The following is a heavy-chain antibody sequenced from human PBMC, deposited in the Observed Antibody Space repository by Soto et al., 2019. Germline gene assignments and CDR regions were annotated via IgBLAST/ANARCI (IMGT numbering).Heavy chain of an antibody. Sequence: EVQLLESGGGLVQPGGSLRLSCAASGFTLSDYAMTWVRQAPGKGLEWVSTISGSGGGTYYADSVKGRFTVSKDNPKNTLYLQLNSLRVEDTAVYYCAKGLTPRSVHYWGQGTLLTVSS. CDR2: ISGSGGGT. CDR1: GFTLSDYA. CDR3: AKGLTPRSVHY. J-gene: IGHJ4*02. D-gene: IGHD3-9*01. V-gene: IGHV3-23*01.